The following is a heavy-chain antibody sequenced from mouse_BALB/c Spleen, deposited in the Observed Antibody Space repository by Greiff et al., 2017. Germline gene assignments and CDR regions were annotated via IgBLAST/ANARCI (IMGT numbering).Heavy chain of an antibody. V-gene: IGHV1-5*01. CDR3: TRGGYGYDYYFDY. D-gene: IGHD2-2*01. CDR2: IYPGNSDT. Sequence: VQLQESGTVLARPGASVKMSCKASGYTFTSYWMHWVKQRPGQGLEWIGAIYPGNSDTSYNQKFKGKAKLTAVTSTSTAYMELSSLTNEDSAVYYCTRGGYGYDYYFDYWGQGTTLTVSS. J-gene: IGHJ2*01. CDR1: GYTFTSYW.